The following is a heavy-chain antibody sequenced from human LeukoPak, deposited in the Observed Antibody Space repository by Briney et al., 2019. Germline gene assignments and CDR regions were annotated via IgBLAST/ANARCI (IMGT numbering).Heavy chain of an antibody. Sequence: GGSLRLSCAASGFTFSSYAMSWVRQAPGKGLEWVSAISGSGGSTYYADSVKGRFTISRDNSKNTLYLQMNSLRAEDTAVYYCARDRGTYYYDSSGYYDYWGQGTLVTVSS. V-gene: IGHV3-23*01. CDR3: ARDRGTYYYDSSGYYDY. J-gene: IGHJ4*02. CDR1: GFTFSSYA. D-gene: IGHD3-22*01. CDR2: ISGSGGST.